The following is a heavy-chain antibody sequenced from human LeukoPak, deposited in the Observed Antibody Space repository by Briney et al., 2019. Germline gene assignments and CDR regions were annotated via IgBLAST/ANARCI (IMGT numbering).Heavy chain of an antibody. D-gene: IGHD3-10*01. V-gene: IGHV3-11*01. CDR3: ARDLSHGSRSPFDY. CDR2: ISSSDSTI. CDR1: GFTFSDDY. Sequence: GRSLRLSCADSGFTFSDDYMSWIRQAPGKGLEWVSYISSSDSTIYYTDSVKGRFTISRDNAKNSLYLQMNSLRAEDTAVYYCARDLSHGSRSPFDYWGQGTLVTVSS. J-gene: IGHJ4*02.